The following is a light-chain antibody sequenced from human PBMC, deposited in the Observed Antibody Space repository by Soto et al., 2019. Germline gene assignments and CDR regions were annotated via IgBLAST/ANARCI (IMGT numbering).Light chain of an antibody. CDR2: GAS. CDR3: QQYGSSPET. CDR1: QNVRSN. V-gene: IGKV3-15*01. Sequence: EIVMTQSPATLSVSPGERATLSCGASQNVRSNLAWYQQKPGQAPRLLIYGASTRATGIPARFSGRGSGTDFTLTISRLEPEDFAVYYCQQYGSSPETFGQGTKVDIK. J-gene: IGKJ1*01.